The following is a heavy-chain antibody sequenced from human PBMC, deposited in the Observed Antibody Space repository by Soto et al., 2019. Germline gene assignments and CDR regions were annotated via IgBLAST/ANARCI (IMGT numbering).Heavy chain of an antibody. D-gene: IGHD3-9*01. V-gene: IGHV4-61*08. Sequence: PSETLSLTCSVSGGSVSRGGHHWSWIRQPPGKGLEFIGYISHSGSTNYKSSLKSRVTISVDTAENEFYLKLTSVTAADTAVYYCTRGRLMSEMDMLTGYYIFDYWGQGTLVTVSS. CDR2: ISHSGST. J-gene: IGHJ4*02. CDR1: GGSVSRGGHH. CDR3: TRGRLMSEMDMLTGYYIFDY.